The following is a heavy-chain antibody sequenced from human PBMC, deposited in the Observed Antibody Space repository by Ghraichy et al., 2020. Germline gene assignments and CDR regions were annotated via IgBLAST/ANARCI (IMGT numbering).Heavy chain of an antibody. V-gene: IGHV4-34*01. J-gene: IGHJ6*02. CDR1: GGSLSGYF. Sequence: SETLSLTCAVGGGSLSGYFWTWIRQSPEKGLEWMGGINHSGSIYYNPSLKSRVTMSLDVSERQLSLRLTSVTAADTAVYYCARHSVVGKAVVVAASNPSYYYYGIDVWGQGTTVTVSS. CDR3: ARHSVVGKAVVVAASNPSYYYYGIDV. D-gene: IGHD2-15*01. CDR2: INHSGSI.